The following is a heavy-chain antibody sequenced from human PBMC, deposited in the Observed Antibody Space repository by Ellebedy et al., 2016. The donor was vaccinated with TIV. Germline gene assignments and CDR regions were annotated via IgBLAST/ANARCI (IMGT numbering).Heavy chain of an antibody. J-gene: IGHJ4*02. CDR1: GFTFSSYA. Sequence: GESLKISXAASGFTFSSYAMNWVRQAPGKGLEWVSVIFSGDSTYYADSVKGRFTISSDNSKNTLYLQMNSLRAEDTAVYYCAIIRRTSDYWGQGTLVTVSS. CDR2: IFSGDST. CDR3: AIIRRTSDY. D-gene: IGHD3-10*01. V-gene: IGHV3-53*01.